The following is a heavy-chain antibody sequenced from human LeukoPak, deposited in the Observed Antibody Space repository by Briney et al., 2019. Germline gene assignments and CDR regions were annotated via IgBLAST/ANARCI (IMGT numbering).Heavy chain of an antibody. V-gene: IGHV3-74*03. CDR1: GFSLSGYW. CDR3: ARGETAVTSYLHF. Sequence: GGSLRLSCAASGFSLSGYWMHWVRQIPGKGLMWVARIGSDGSGTTYADPVKGRFTISRDNSKNTLYLQMNSLRDEDAAVYYCARGETAVTSYLHFGGQGTLVTVSS. CDR2: IGSDGSGT. D-gene: IGHD4-17*01. J-gene: IGHJ4*02.